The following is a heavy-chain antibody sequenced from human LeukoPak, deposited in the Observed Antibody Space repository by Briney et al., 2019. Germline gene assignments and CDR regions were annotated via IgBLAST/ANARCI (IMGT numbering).Heavy chain of an antibody. CDR3: AKDQSGSYRVDYFDY. D-gene: IGHD1-26*01. V-gene: IGHV1-46*01. Sequence: ASVKVSCKASGYTFTSYYMHWVRQAPGQGLEWMGIINPSGGSTSYAQKFQGRVTMTRDVSTSTVYMELSSLRSEDTAVYYCAKDQSGSYRVDYFDYWGQGTLVTVSS. CDR1: GYTFTSYY. J-gene: IGHJ4*02. CDR2: INPSGGST.